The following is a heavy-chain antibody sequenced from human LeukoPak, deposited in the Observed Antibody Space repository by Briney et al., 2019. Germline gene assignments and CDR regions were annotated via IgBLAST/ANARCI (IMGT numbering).Heavy chain of an antibody. CDR2: ISYDGSNK. J-gene: IGHJ5*02. CDR3: ARDYYYDSSGYHENWFDP. Sequence: RGGSLRLSCAASGFTFSSYAMHWVRQAPGKGLEWVAGISYDGSNKYYADSVKGRFTISRDNSKNTLYLQMNSLRAEDTAVYYCARDYYYDSSGYHENWFDPWGQGTLVTVSS. CDR1: GFTFSSYA. D-gene: IGHD3-22*01. V-gene: IGHV3-30-3*01.